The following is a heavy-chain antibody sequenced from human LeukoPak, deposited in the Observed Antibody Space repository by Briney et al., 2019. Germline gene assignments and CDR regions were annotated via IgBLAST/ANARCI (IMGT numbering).Heavy chain of an antibody. J-gene: IGHJ6*02. CDR3: ARLALNSMVRGVINRGYGMDV. D-gene: IGHD3-10*01. V-gene: IGHV4-34*01. Sequence: SETLSLTCAVYGGSFSGYYWSWLRQPPGKGLEWIGGINHSGSTNYNPSLKSRVTISVDTSKNQFSLKLSSVTAADTAVYYCARLALNSMVRGVINRGYGMDVWGQGTTVTVSS. CDR2: INHSGST. CDR1: GGSFSGYY.